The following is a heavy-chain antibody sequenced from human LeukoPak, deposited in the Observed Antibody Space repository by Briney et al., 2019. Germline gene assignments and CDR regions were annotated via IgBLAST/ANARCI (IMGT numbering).Heavy chain of an antibody. CDR2: IYYSGST. V-gene: IGHV4-39*01. Sequence: PSETLSLTCTVSGGSISSSYYYWGWIRQPPGKGLELIGSIYYSGSTYYNPSLRSRVTMSADTSKNQFSLKMSSVTAADTAVYHCARRLGIAVFDYWGQGTLVTVSS. D-gene: IGHD6-19*01. CDR1: GGSISSSYYY. CDR3: ARRLGIAVFDY. J-gene: IGHJ4*02.